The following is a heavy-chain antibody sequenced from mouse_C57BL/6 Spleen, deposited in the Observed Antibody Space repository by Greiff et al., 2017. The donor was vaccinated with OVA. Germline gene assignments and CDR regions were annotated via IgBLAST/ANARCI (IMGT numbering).Heavy chain of an antibody. CDR2: ISYDGSN. Sequence: VQLQQSGPGLVKPSQSLSLTCSVTGYSITSGYYWNWIRQFPGNKLEWMGYISYDGSNNYNPSLKNRISITRDTSKNQFFLKLNSVTTEDTATYYCAREGWDGYYYAMDYWGQGTSVTVSS. V-gene: IGHV3-6*01. CDR3: AREGWDGYYYAMDY. D-gene: IGHD4-1*01. CDR1: GYSITSGYY. J-gene: IGHJ4*01.